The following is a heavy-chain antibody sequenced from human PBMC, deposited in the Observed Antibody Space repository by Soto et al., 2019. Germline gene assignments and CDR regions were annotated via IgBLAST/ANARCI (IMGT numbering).Heavy chain of an antibody. CDR1: GGTISSGDYY. D-gene: IGHD3-3*01. J-gene: IGHJ4*02. CDR2: IYYSGST. Sequence: TLSLTCTVSGGTISSGDYYWSWIRQPPGKGLEWIGYIYYSGSTYYNPSLKSRVTISVDTSKNQFSLKLSSVTAADTAVYYCARIGSRITIFGVVDYWGQGTLGAVSS. CDR3: ARIGSRITIFGVVDY. V-gene: IGHV4-30-4*01.